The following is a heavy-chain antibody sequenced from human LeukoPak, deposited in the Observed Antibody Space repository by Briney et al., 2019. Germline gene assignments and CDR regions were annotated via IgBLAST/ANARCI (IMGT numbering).Heavy chain of an antibody. J-gene: IGHJ6*02. D-gene: IGHD3-3*01. V-gene: IGHV4-34*01. Sequence: SETLSLTCAVDGGSFSGYYWSWISQHPGKWLEWIGEINHSGSTNYNPSLKSRATISLDTSKNQFSLNLSSVTAADTAVYYCARGVRFLEWLNNFYYYYGMDVWGQGTTVTVSS. CDR1: GGSFSGYY. CDR2: INHSGST. CDR3: ARGVRFLEWLNNFYYYYGMDV.